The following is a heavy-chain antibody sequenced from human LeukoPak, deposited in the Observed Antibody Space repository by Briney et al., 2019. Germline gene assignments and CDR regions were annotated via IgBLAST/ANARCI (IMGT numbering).Heavy chain of an antibody. D-gene: IGHD3-10*01. J-gene: IGHJ4*02. CDR3: AKDMAAYYYASGNIDY. Sequence: GGSLRLSCAASEFTFDDYAMHWVRNAPGQGLEWVSLISWDGGGTYYADTVKGRFTISRDNSKNSLYLQMNSLRAEDTALYYCAKDMAAYYYASGNIDYWGQGTLVTVSS. CDR2: ISWDGGGT. CDR1: EFTFDDYA. V-gene: IGHV3-43D*03.